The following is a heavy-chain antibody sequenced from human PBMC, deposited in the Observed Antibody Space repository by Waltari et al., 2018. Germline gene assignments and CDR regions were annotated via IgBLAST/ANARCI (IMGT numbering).Heavy chain of an antibody. CDR1: GFISSSDS. V-gene: IGHV3-21*02. D-gene: IGHD6-19*01. CDR3: AREDPRGWFFVDY. CDR2: INSGSSQM. J-gene: IGHJ4*02. Sequence: EGQLVESGGGLVKPGGSLRLSCAGLGFISSSDSMTWVRQGPGKGLEWVSFINSGSSQMYDADSVKGRFTISRDNAEKSLFLQMDSLTDEDTAMYYCAREDPRGWFFVDYWGQGVLVTVSS.